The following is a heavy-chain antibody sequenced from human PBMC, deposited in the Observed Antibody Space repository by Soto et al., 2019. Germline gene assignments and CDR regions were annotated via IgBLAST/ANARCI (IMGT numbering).Heavy chain of an antibody. D-gene: IGHD3-10*01. CDR3: ARFRGSYGMDV. CDR2: IIPILGIA. J-gene: IGHJ6*02. CDR1: GGTFSSYT. V-gene: IGHV1-69*02. Sequence: QVQLVQSGAEVKKPGSSVKVSCKASGGTFSSYTISWVRQAPGQGLEWMGSIIPILGIANYAQKFQGRVTITADKSTSTASMELSSLRSEDTAVYYCARFRGSYGMDVWGQGTTVTVSS.